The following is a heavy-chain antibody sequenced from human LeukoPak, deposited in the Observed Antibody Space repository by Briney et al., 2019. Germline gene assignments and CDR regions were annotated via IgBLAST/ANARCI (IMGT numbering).Heavy chain of an antibody. CDR2: IYTSGST. Sequence: PSETLSLTCTVSGGSISSYYWSWIRQPAGKGLEWIGRIYTSGSTNYNPSLKSRVTMSVDTSKNQFSLKLSSVTAADTAVYYCAISTGGNGWQLGHYAFDIWGQGTMVTVSP. CDR3: AISTGGNGWQLGHYAFDI. D-gene: IGHD2-15*01. CDR1: GGSISSYY. J-gene: IGHJ3*02. V-gene: IGHV4-4*07.